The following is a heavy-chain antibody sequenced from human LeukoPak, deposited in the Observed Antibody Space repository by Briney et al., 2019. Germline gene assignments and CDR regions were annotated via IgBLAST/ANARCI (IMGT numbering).Heavy chain of an antibody. Sequence: ASVKVSCKTSSSTFSTYGITWVRQAPGQGLEWMGWINTHNGNTYYAREFQDRVSMTTDASTTTAYMELRSLRSDDTAIYYCATYYSGSGSFTTQFDHWGQGTLVTVSS. CDR2: INTHNGNT. CDR3: ATYYSGSGSFTTQFDH. J-gene: IGHJ4*02. CDR1: SSTFSTYG. V-gene: IGHV1-18*04. D-gene: IGHD3-10*01.